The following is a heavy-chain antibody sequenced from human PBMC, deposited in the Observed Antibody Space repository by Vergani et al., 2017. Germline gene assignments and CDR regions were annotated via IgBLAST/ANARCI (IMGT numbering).Heavy chain of an antibody. J-gene: IGHJ6*02. CDR2: IYYIGST. CDR1: GGSISSSSYY. Sequence: QLQLQESGPGLVKPSETLSLTCTVSGGSISSSSYYWGWIRQPPGKGLEWIGSIYYIGSTYYNPSLKSRVTISVDTSKNQFSLKLSSVTAAAAAVYYCARHLAYCGGDCYPYYDRMDVWGQGTTVTVSS. CDR3: ARHLAYCGGDCYPYYDRMDV. D-gene: IGHD2-21*02. V-gene: IGHV4-39*01.